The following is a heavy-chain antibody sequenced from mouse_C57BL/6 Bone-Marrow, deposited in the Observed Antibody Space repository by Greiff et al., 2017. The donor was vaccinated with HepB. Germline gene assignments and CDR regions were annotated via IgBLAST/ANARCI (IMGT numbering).Heavy chain of an antibody. CDR2: ISDGGSYT. J-gene: IGHJ3*01. CDR3: ARGGAYYSNLFAY. V-gene: IGHV5-4*01. CDR1: GFTFSSYA. D-gene: IGHD2-5*01. Sequence: EVQVVESGGGLVKPGGSLKLSCAASGFTFSSYAMSWVRQTPEKRLEWVATISDGGSYTYYPDNVKGRFTISRDNAQNNLYLQMSHLKSEDTAMYYCARGGAYYSNLFAYWGQGTLVTVSA.